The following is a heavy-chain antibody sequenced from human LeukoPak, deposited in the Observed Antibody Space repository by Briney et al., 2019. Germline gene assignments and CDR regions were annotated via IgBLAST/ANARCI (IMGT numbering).Heavy chain of an antibody. CDR2: ISSSSSTI. D-gene: IGHD2-21*01. J-gene: IGHJ4*02. V-gene: IGHV3-48*01. CDR1: GFTFRSYS. Sequence: GGSLTLSCAASGFTFRSYSMNWVRQATGKGLECISYISSSSSTIYYTDSVKGRFTISKDNATNTQYLQMNSLRADDTAVYYCVLDLNGDLFHIWGQGTPVTVSS. CDR3: VLDLNGDLFHI.